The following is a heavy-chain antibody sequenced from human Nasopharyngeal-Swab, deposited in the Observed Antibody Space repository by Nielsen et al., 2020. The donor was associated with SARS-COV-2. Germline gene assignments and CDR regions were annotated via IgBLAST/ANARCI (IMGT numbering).Heavy chain of an antibody. D-gene: IGHD3-10*01. J-gene: IGHJ6*02. CDR3: ATGFAITMVRGVRYYYYGMDV. Sequence: ASVKVSCKVSGYTLTELSMHWVRQAPGKGLEWMGGFDPEDGETIYAQKFQGRVTMTEDTSTDTAYMELSSLRSEDTAVYYCATGFAITMVRGVRYYYYGMDVWGQWTTVTVSS. V-gene: IGHV1-24*01. CDR2: FDPEDGET. CDR1: GYTLTELS.